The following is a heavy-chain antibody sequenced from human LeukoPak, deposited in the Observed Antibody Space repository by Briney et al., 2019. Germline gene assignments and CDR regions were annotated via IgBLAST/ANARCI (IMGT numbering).Heavy chain of an antibody. CDR1: GFSFSSYA. Sequence: GGSLRLSCAASGFSFSSYAMSWVRQAPGKGLEWVSTISATGGTTYYADSVKGRFTISRDNPKNTLYLQMNSLRAEDTAVYYCAQDEPRAGFWGQGTLVTVSS. CDR2: ISATGGTT. CDR3: AQDEPRAGF. V-gene: IGHV3-23*01. J-gene: IGHJ4*02. D-gene: IGHD6-25*01.